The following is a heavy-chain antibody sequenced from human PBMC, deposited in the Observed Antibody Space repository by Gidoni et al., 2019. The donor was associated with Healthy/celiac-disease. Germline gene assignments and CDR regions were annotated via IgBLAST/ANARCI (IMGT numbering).Heavy chain of an antibody. CDR1: GFNFRCDA. V-gene: IGHV3-30*04. D-gene: IGHD5-18*01. CDR3: AREQDTAMQSFDY. J-gene: IGHJ4*02. CDR2: ISYDGSNK. Sequence: QVLLVESGGGVVKPGQSLRLYSSASGFNFRCDAVHWVRQAPGKGREWGAVISYDGSNKYYADSVKGRFTISRDNSKNTLYLQMNSLRAEDTAVYYCAREQDTAMQSFDYWGQGTLVTVSS.